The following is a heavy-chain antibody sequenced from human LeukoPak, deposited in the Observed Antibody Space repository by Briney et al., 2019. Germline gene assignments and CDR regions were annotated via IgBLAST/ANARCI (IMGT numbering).Heavy chain of an antibody. J-gene: IGHJ4*02. V-gene: IGHV4-59*01. Sequence: SETLSLTCTVSGGSISSYYWSGIRQPPGEGLEWIGYIYYSGSTNYNPSLKSRVTISVDTSKNQFSLKLSSVTAADTAVYYCARVRGDYLYFDYWGQGTLVTVSS. CDR3: ARVRGDYLYFDY. D-gene: IGHD4-17*01. CDR1: GGSISSYY. CDR2: IYYSGST.